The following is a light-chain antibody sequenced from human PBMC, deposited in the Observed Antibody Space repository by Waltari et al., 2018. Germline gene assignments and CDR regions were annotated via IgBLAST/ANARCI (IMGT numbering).Light chain of an antibody. CDR2: AKN. V-gene: IGLV3-19*01. Sequence: SQLTQDPAVSVGLGQTLRLTCQGDSLRSNNASWSQQTPAQATVLVIYAKNNRPSGSPDRFSVSSSGNTASLTITGAQAEDEADYYCNARDSSANHVVFGGGTKLTVL. J-gene: IGLJ2*01. CDR3: NARDSSANHVV. CDR1: SLRSNN.